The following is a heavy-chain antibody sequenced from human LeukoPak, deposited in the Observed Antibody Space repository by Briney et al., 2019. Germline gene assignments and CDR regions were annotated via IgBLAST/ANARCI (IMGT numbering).Heavy chain of an antibody. CDR2: ISSSSSYI. Sequence: GGSLRLSCAASGFTFSTYWMSWVRQAPGKGLEWVSSISSSSSYIYYAHSVKGRFTISRDNAKNSLYLQMNSLRAEDTAVYYCARALSSGWYRDDYFDYWGQGTLVTVSS. D-gene: IGHD6-19*01. CDR1: GFTFSTYW. J-gene: IGHJ4*02. V-gene: IGHV3-21*01. CDR3: ARALSSGWYRDDYFDY.